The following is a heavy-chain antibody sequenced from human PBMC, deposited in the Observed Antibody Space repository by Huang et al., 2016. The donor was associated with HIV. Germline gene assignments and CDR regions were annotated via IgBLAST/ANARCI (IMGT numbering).Heavy chain of an antibody. CDR1: GFSLSTSGMC. J-gene: IGHJ5*02. V-gene: IGHV2-70*01. CDR3: ARMTTASNWFDP. D-gene: IGHD4-17*01. Sequence: QVTLRESGPALVKPTQTLTLTCSFSGFSLSTSGMCVGWIRQPPGKALEWLALINWDDDKLYSTDLKTRLTISKDTSRNQGVLTMTDMDSVDTATYYCARMTTASNWFDPWGQGTLVTVSS. CDR2: INWDDDK.